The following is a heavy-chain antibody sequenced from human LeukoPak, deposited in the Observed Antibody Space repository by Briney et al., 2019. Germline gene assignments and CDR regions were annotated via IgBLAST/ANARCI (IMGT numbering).Heavy chain of an antibody. J-gene: IGHJ4*02. D-gene: IGHD3-10*01. CDR1: GGSFSGYY. CDR3: ARLRDGRWLLES. Sequence: SETLSLTCAVYGGSFSGYYWSWIRQPPGKGLEWIGEINHSGSTNYNPSLKSRVTISVDTSKNQFSLKLSSVTAADTAVYYCARLRDGRWLLESWGQGTLVTVSA. CDR2: INHSGST. V-gene: IGHV4-34*01.